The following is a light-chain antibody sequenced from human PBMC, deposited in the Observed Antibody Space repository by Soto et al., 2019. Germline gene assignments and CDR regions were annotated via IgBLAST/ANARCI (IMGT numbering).Light chain of an antibody. Sequence: DIQMTQSPASLSAYVGDRVTITCRASQTLSKFLNWYQQKPGKAPTLLLHAASGLQSRVPSRVSGSGSGTDFTRTISSLPPEGFASDHGQQYHCPPYTFGQGTKLESK. J-gene: IGKJ2*01. V-gene: IGKV1-39*01. CDR3: QQYHCPPYT. CDR2: AAS. CDR1: QTLSKF.